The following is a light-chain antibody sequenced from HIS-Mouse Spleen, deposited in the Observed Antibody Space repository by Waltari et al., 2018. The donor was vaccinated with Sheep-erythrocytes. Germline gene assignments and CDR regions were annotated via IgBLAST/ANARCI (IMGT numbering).Light chain of an antibody. CDR3: SSYAGSNNWV. CDR1: SSDGGGYNY. J-gene: IGLJ3*02. CDR2: EVS. V-gene: IGLV2-8*01. Sequence: QSALTQPPSASGSPGQSVTISSTGTSSDGGGYNYVSWYQQHPGKAPKLMIYEVSKRPSGVPDRFSGSKSGNTASLTVSGLQAEDEADYYCSSYAGSNNWVFGGGTKLTVL.